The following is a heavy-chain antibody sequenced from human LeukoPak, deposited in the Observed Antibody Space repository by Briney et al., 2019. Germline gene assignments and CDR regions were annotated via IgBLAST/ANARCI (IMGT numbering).Heavy chain of an antibody. Sequence: ASVKVSCKASGYTFTSYGISWVRQAPEQGLEWMGWISAYNGKTNYAPKFQGRVTMTTDTSTSTAYMDLRSLRSDDTAVYYCTRDGPGYGDYINFDYWGQGTLVTVSS. CDR3: TRDGPGYGDYINFDY. V-gene: IGHV1-18*04. CDR2: ISAYNGKT. CDR1: GYTFTSYG. D-gene: IGHD4-17*01. J-gene: IGHJ4*02.